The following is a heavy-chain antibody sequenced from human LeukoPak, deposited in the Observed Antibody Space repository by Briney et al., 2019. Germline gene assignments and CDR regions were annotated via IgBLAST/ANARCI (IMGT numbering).Heavy chain of an antibody. Sequence: KPGGSLRLSCTASTFTFSDYDMGWVRQAPGKGLEWVSSISAGSSYKFSADSVQGRFTISRDDAKNSLYLQMNNLRVDDTAAYYCARSGSHDYWGQGTLVTVSS. J-gene: IGHJ4*02. V-gene: IGHV3-11*03. CDR3: ARSGSHDY. CDR1: TFTFSDYD. CDR2: ISAGSSYK. D-gene: IGHD1-26*01.